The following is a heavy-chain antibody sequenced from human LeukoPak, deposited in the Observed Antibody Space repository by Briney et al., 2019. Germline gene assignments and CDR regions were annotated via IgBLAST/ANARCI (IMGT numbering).Heavy chain of an antibody. CDR3: ARRNVKFSDYGRLDY. CDR2: INPNGGSA. D-gene: IGHD4-17*01. V-gene: IGHV1-46*01. Sequence: ASVKVSCKASGYTFTTYYIHWMRQAPGQGLEWMGIINPNGGSASYAPKFQGRVSMTRDTSTSTVYMEVSSLRSDDTAVYYCARRNVKFSDYGRLDYWGQGTLVTVSS. CDR1: GYTFTTYY. J-gene: IGHJ4*02.